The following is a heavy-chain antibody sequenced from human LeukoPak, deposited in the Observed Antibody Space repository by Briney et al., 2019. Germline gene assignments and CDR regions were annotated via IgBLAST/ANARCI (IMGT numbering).Heavy chain of an antibody. CDR1: GGSISTFF. CDR3: ARDPDGYKFFDY. Sequence: PSETLSLTCTVSGGSISTFFWHWIRQPPGKGLEWLGYILDSGTTAYNPSLKRRVTMSIDTSKNQFSLNLTSVTAADTAVYFCARDPDGYKFFDYWGRGRPVTVSP. CDR2: ILDSGTT. D-gene: IGHD5-24*01. J-gene: IGHJ4*02. V-gene: IGHV4-59*01.